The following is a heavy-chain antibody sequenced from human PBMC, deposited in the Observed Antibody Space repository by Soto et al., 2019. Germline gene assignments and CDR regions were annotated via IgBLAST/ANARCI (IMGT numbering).Heavy chain of an antibody. D-gene: IGHD3-3*01. Sequence: QVQLQESGPGLVKPSGTLSLTCAVSGGSISSSNWWSWVRQPPGKGLEWIGEIYHSGSTNYNPSLTSRVTISVDKSKNQFSLELRSVTAADTAVYYCASGFRFLTIVGPQRREDYYCYSMHVWGEGTTVTVSS. CDR1: GGSISSSNW. CDR2: IYHSGST. J-gene: IGHJ6*04. CDR3: ASGFRFLTIVGPQRREDYYCYSMHV. V-gene: IGHV4-4*02.